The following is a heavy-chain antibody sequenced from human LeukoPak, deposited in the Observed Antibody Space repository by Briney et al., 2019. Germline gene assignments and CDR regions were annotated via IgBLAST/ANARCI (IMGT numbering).Heavy chain of an antibody. J-gene: IGHJ6*02. CDR1: GYTFTGYY. CDR3: AGEPLGYCSGGSCYPHGMDV. D-gene: IGHD2-15*01. Sequence: ASVKVSCKASGYTFTGYYMHWVRQAPGQGLEWMGWINPNSGSTNYAQKFQGRVTMTRDTSISTAYMELSRLRSDDTAVYYCAGEPLGYCSGGSCYPHGMDVWGQGTTVTVSS. CDR2: INPNSGST. V-gene: IGHV1-2*02.